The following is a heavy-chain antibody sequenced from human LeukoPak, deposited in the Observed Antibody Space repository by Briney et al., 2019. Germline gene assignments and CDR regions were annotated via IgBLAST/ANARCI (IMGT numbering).Heavy chain of an antibody. CDR1: GGSISSYY. CDR3: ARMTIAYIMDV. D-gene: IGHD4/OR15-4a*01. V-gene: IGHV4-59*08. CDR2: IYSSGSS. J-gene: IGHJ6*02. Sequence: SSETLSLTCTVSGGSISSYYWTWIRQPPGKGLEWIGYIYSSGSSNYNPSLKSRVTISLDRSKNQFSLKLSSVTAADTAVCYCARMTIAYIMDVWGQGTTVTVSS.